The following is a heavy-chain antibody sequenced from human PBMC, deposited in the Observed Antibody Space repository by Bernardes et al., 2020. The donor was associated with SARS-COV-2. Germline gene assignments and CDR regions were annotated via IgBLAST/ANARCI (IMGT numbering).Heavy chain of an antibody. CDR2: INYSGST. CDR1: GGPISSFH. CDR3: ARQTLCASASCAMGGVWFDP. J-gene: IGHJ5*02. D-gene: IGHD2-2*01. V-gene: IGHV4-59*08. Sequence: SETLSLTCTVSGGPISSFHWSWIRQPPGKGLEWIGYINYSGSTNYNPSLKGRVTISVDTSKKQLSLRLSSVTAADTAVYYCARQTLCASASCAMGGVWFDPWGQGTLVTVSS.